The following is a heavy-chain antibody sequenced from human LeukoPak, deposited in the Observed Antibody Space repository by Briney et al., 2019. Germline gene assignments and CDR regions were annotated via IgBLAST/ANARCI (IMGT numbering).Heavy chain of an antibody. V-gene: IGHV3-30*04. J-gene: IGHJ4*02. Sequence: GGSLRLSCAASGFTFSSYAMHWVRQAPGKGLEWVAVISYDGSNKYYADSVKGRFTISRDNSKNTLYLQMNSLRAEDTAVYYCAGDYSGVGWGQGTLVTVSS. CDR3: AGDYSGVG. CDR1: GFTFSSYA. D-gene: IGHD2-15*01. CDR2: ISYDGSNK.